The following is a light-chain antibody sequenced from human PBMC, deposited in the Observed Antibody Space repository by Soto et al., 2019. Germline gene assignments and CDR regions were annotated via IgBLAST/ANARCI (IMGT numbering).Light chain of an antibody. V-gene: IGKV3-15*01. Sequence: EIEMTQSPATMSVSPGERATLXXRTSQSVRRNLAWYQQRPGQAPRLPIYGASTRATGIPARFSGSGSGTEFALTISSLQSEDFAVYYCQQYNNWPPWTFGQGTKV. CDR3: QQYNNWPPWT. CDR1: QSVRRN. J-gene: IGKJ1*01. CDR2: GAS.